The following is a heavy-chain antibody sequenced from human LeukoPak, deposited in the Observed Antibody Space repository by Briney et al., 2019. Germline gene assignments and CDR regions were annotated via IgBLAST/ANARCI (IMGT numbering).Heavy chain of an antibody. J-gene: IGHJ6*02. CDR3: AREDRSYDCWCGNQIPYGMDV. V-gene: IGHV1-2*02. CDR2: MNPNNGAT. CDR1: GYTFTAYF. D-gene: IGHD3-3*01. Sequence: VASVKVSCKPSGYTFTAYFLHWVRQASGQGFEWMGWMNPNNGATHYAQKFQGRVTMTRDTSISTAYMELSRLRSDDTAVYYCAREDRSYDCWCGNQIPYGMDVWGQGTTVTAYS.